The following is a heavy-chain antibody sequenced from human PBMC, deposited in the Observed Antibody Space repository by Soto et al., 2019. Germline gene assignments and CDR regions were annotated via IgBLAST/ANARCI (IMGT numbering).Heavy chain of an antibody. CDR2: ISPYNGNT. D-gene: IGHD2-2*01. J-gene: IGHJ4*02. Sequence: GPGVKKPGASMKVSCKAYDFSFTSHGISWVRQAPGQGLEWMGWISPYNGNTNYAQQFQGRVTMTTDTSTSTAYMELRSLRSDDTAMYFCAIYHLELFRFDYWGQGTLVTVSS. V-gene: IGHV1-18*04. CDR3: AIYHLELFRFDY. CDR1: DFSFTSHG.